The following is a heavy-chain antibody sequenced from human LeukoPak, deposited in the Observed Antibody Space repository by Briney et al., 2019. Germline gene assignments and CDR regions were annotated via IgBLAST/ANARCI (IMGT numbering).Heavy chain of an antibody. V-gene: IGHV3-9*01. CDR2: ISWNSGSI. D-gene: IGHD3-22*01. CDR3: EKDKNPRYDSSGYFDY. CDR1: GFTFDDYA. Sequence: PGGSLRLSCAASGFTFDDYAMHWVRHAPGMGLEWVSGISWNSGSIGYADSVKGRLTISRDNAKNSLYLQMNSLRAEDTALYYCEKDKNPRYDSSGYFDYWGQGTLVTVSS. J-gene: IGHJ4*02.